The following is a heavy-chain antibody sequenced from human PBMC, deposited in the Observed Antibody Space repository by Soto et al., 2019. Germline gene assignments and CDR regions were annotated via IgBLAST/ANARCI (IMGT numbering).Heavy chain of an antibody. CDR1: GFTFSSYA. D-gene: IGHD5-12*01. Sequence: EVQLLESGGGLVQPGGSLRLSCAASGFTFSSYAMSWVHQAPGKGLEWVSAISGSGGSTYYADSVKGRFTISRDNSNNTLYLQMTSLRADDTAVYYCAKGGYSGYDYGNVDYLGQGTLGSV. CDR3: AKGGYSGYDYGNVDY. J-gene: IGHJ4*02. V-gene: IGHV3-23*01. CDR2: ISGSGGST.